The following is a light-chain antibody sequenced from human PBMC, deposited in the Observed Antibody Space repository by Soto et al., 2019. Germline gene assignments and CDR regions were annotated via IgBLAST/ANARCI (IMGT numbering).Light chain of an antibody. V-gene: IGLV2-14*01. CDR1: SSDVGGYNY. J-gene: IGLJ3*02. CDR3: SSYTSSSPLV. CDR2: EVS. Sequence: QSVLTQPASVSGSPGQSITISCTGTSSDVGGYNYVSWYQQHPGKVPKLMIYEVSKRPSGVSSRFSGSKSGNTASLTISGLQAEDEADYYCSSYTSSSPLVFGGGTKVTVL.